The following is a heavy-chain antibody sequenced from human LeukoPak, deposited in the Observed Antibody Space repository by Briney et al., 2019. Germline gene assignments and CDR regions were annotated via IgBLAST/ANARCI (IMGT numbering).Heavy chain of an antibody. CDR3: ARGWISDSFDY. V-gene: IGHV3-48*03. J-gene: IGHJ4*02. D-gene: IGHD5-12*01. CDR1: GFDFSKSW. Sequence: GGSLRLSCVASGFDFSKSWMNWVRQAPGKGLEWVSYISSSGSNIYYADSVKGRFTIPRDNAKNSLYLQMNSLRAEDTAVYYCARGWISDSFDYWGQGTLVTVSS. CDR2: ISSSGSNI.